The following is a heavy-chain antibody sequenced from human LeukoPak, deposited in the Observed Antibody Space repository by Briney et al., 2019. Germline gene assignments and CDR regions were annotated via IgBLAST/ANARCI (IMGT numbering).Heavy chain of an antibody. CDR2: ISYDGSYT. CDR1: GFTFSSYG. Sequence: GGSLRLSCAASGFTFSSYGMHWVRQAPGKGLEWVAVISYDGSYTYYAGSVKGRFTISRDNSKNTLYLQMNSLRAEDTALYYCAKGYIVTAADDYRGQGTLVTVS. J-gene: IGHJ4*02. CDR3: AKGYIVTAADDY. V-gene: IGHV3-30*18. D-gene: IGHD2-21*02.